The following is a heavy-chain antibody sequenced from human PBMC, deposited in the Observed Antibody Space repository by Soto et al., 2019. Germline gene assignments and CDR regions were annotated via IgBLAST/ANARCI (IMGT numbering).Heavy chain of an antibody. CDR1: GGSITNIATS. V-gene: IGHV4-30-2*01. J-gene: IGHJ6*01. D-gene: IGHD5-12*01. Sequence: KPSETLSLTCAVSGGSITNIATSWTWLRQPPGKGLEWIGYIYHSGSTYYNPSLKSRVAISVDKSKNQFSLNLSSVTAADTAVYYCARHVGALETGFVSSGYSGLEFWGHVNTVAVAS. CDR2: IYHSGST. CDR3: ARHVGALETGFVSSGYSGLEF.